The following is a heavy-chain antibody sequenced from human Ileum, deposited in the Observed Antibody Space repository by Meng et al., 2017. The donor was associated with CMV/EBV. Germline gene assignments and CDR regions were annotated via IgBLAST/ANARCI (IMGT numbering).Heavy chain of an antibody. CDR1: GLTFSAVW. V-gene: IGHV3-15*01. D-gene: IGHD4-17*01. CDR3: TTDPLRED. CDR2: IKTKTEGETT. Sequence: GESPKIPCAASGLTFSAVWMSWVRQAPGKGLEWVGLIKTKTEGETTAYAAPVKDRFTISRDDSEKIVYLQVSSLKSEDTAVYYCTTDPLREDWGQGTLVTVSS. J-gene: IGHJ4*02.